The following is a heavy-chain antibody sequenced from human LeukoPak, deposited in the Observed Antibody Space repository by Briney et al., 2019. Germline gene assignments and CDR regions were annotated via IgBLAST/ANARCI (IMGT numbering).Heavy chain of an antibody. V-gene: IGHV3-7*01. CDR3: VEINTP. CDR2: IKQDGSEK. Sequence: GGSLRLSCTASGFTFSNYWMHWVRQAPGKGLEWVANIKQDGSEKYYVDSVKGRFTISRDNAKNSLYLQMSSLRAEDTAVYYCVEINTPWGQGTLVTVSS. CDR1: GFTFSNYW. J-gene: IGHJ5*02. D-gene: IGHD1-1*01.